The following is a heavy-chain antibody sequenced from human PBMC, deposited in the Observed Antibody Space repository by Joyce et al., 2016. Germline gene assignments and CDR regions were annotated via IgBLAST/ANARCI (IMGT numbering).Heavy chain of an antibody. CDR1: GSIFSGYA. J-gene: IGHJ3*02. CDR2: ISYDGPNK. V-gene: IGHV3-30*04. Sequence: QEPLEESGGGVVQPGTSLRLSCTASGSIFSGYAMNWVRQATGKGLEWVAIISYDGPNKFYAGAVRGRFTISRDNYKNTLFLQMNSLTIEDAGVYYCARRSGIPAGRRPGAFDMWGQGTVVTVSS. D-gene: IGHD6-13*01. CDR3: ARRSGIPAGRRPGAFDM.